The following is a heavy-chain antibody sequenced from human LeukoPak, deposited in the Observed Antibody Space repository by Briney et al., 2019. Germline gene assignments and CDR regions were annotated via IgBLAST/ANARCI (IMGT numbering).Heavy chain of an antibody. D-gene: IGHD6-13*01. Sequence: ASVKVSRKASGYTFTSYGISWVRQAPGQGLEWMGWISAYNGNTNYAQKLQGRVTMTTDTSTSTAYMELRSLRSDDTAVYYCARDEGYSSSWYDLNWFDPWGQGTLVTVSS. CDR1: GYTFTSYG. J-gene: IGHJ5*02. V-gene: IGHV1-18*01. CDR3: ARDEGYSSSWYDLNWFDP. CDR2: ISAYNGNT.